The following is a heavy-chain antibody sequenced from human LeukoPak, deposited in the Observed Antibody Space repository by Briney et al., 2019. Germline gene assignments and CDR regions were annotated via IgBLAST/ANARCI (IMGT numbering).Heavy chain of an antibody. CDR2: IYYSGST. CDR3: ARGHLEYYDSSGYRFDY. Sequence: SETLSLTCTVSGGSISSYYWSWIRQPPGKGLEWIGYIYYSGSTNYNPSLKSRVTISVDKSKNQFSLKLSSVTAADTAVYYCARGHLEYYDSSGYRFDYWGQGTLVTVSS. V-gene: IGHV4-59*12. D-gene: IGHD3-22*01. J-gene: IGHJ4*02. CDR1: GGSISSYY.